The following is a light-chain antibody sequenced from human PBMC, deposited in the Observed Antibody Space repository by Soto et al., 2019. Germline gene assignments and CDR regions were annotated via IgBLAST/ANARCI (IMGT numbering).Light chain of an antibody. Sequence: DIQMTQSPSTLSASVGDRVTITCRASQSITRWLALYQQKPGKAPKLLIYKASNLESGLPSRFSGSGSGTEFTLTISSLQPDDFATYYCQHYNSYSEAFGQGTKVDIK. V-gene: IGKV1-5*03. CDR1: QSITRW. CDR2: KAS. J-gene: IGKJ1*01. CDR3: QHYNSYSEA.